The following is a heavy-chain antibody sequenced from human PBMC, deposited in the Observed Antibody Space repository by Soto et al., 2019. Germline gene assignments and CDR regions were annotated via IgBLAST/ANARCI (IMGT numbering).Heavy chain of an antibody. Sequence: PSETLSLTCTVSGGSISSGGYYWSWIRQHPGKGLEWIGYIYYSGSTYYNPSLKSRVTISVDTSKNQFSLKLSSVTAADTAVYYCARAPPGIAAAGIDRGWFDPWGQGTLVTVSS. D-gene: IGHD6-13*01. CDR3: ARAPPGIAAAGIDRGWFDP. CDR2: IYYSGST. V-gene: IGHV4-31*03. CDR1: GGSISSGGYY. J-gene: IGHJ5*02.